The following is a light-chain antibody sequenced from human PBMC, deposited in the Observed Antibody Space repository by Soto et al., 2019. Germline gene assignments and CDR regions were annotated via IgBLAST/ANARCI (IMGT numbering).Light chain of an antibody. J-gene: IGLJ2*01. Sequence: QSVLTQPPSASGTPGQRVFISCSGSSSNIGGTNYAYWYQQLPGAAPKLLMHSNNLRPSGVPDRFSGSRSGTSASLAITGLQAEDEADYYCQSYDTSLSGLGVFGGGTKLTVL. CDR1: SSNIGGTNY. CDR3: QSYDTSLSGLGV. V-gene: IGLV1-47*02. CDR2: SNN.